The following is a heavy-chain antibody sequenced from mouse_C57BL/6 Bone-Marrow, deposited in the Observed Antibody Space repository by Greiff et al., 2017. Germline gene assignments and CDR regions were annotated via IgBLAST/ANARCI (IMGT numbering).Heavy chain of an antibody. J-gene: IGHJ4*01. D-gene: IGHD1-1*01. CDR2: IHPSDSDT. CDR3: AIYHYYYGSSYGYYYAMDY. V-gene: IGHV1-74*01. Sequence: VQLQQPGAELVKPGASVKVSCKSSGYTFTSYWMHWVKQRPGQGLEWIGRIHPSDSDTNYNQKFKGKATLAVDKSSSTAYMQLSSLTSEDSAVYDCAIYHYYYGSSYGYYYAMDYWGQGTSVTVSS. CDR1: GYTFTSYW.